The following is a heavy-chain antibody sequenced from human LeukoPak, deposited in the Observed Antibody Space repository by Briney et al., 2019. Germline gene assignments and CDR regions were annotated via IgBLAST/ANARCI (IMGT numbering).Heavy chain of an antibody. J-gene: IGHJ4*02. CDR2: IKQDGSEK. V-gene: IGHV3-7*03. CDR1: GFTFSSYW. D-gene: IGHD3-10*01. CDR3: AKVGDGPGSYYNVV. Sequence: GGSLRLSCAASGFTFSSYWMSWVRQAPGKGLEWVANIKQDGSEKYYVDSVKGRFTISRDNAKNSLYLQMNSLRAEDTAVYYCAKVGDGPGSYYNVVWGQGTLVTVSS.